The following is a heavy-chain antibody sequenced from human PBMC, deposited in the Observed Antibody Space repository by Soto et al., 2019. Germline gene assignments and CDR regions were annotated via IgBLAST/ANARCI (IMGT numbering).Heavy chain of an antibody. CDR1: GGTFSSYA. V-gene: IGHV1-69*01. CDR2: IIPIFGTA. D-gene: IGHD1-26*01. J-gene: IGHJ4*02. CDR3: ARRLVGATPFDY. Sequence: QVQLVQSGAEVKKPGSSVKVSFKASGGTFSSYAISWVRQAPGQGLEWMGGIIPIFGTANYAQKFQGRVTITADESTSTAYMEQSSLRSEDTAVYYCARRLVGATPFDYWGQGTLVTVSS.